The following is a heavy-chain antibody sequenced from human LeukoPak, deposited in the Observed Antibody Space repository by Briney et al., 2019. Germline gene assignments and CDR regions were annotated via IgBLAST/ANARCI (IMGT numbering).Heavy chain of an antibody. CDR3: AKAIYGSGTYLFDY. Sequence: GGSLRLSCAASGFIFCSYAMHWVRQAPGKGLEWAAVISYDGSNKYYADSVKGRFTISRDNSKNTLYLQMNSLRAEDTAVYYCAKAIYGSGTYLFDYWGQGTLVTVSS. D-gene: IGHD3-10*01. CDR2: ISYDGSNK. CDR1: GFIFCSYA. V-gene: IGHV3-30*04. J-gene: IGHJ4*02.